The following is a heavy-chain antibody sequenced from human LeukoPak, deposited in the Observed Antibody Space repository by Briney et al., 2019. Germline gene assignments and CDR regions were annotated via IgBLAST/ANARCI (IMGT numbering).Heavy chain of an antibody. CDR2: LYYSGSP. D-gene: IGHD2-2*01. J-gene: IGHJ4*02. Sequence: PSETLSLTCTVSGASISSGDYFWSWIRQPPGKGPEWIGYLYYSGSPFYNPSLKRRLTMSVDTSKNQFYLQLNSMTAADTAVYYCARVVCTSTNCYAPSHLDYWGQGTLVTVSS. CDR3: ARVVCTSTNCYAPSHLDY. V-gene: IGHV4-30-4*01. CDR1: GASISSGDYF.